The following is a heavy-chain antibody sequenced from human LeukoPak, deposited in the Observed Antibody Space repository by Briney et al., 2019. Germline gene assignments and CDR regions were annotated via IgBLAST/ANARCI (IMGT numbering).Heavy chain of an antibody. CDR3: ARVRGSGGSWALDY. CDR2: IYYSGST. J-gene: IGHJ4*02. V-gene: IGHV4-39*07. CDR1: GGSISSSSYY. Sequence: SETLSLTCTVSGGSISSSSYYWGWIRQPPGKGLEWIGSIYYSGSTYYNPSLKSRVTMSVDTSKNQFSLKLSSVTAADTAVYYCARVRGSGGSWALDYWGQGTLVTVSS. D-gene: IGHD2-15*01.